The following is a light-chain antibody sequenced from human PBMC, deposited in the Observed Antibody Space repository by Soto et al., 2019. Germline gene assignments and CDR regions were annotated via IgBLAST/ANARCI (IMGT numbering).Light chain of an antibody. CDR3: QQYNNWPWT. CDR1: QSISGT. J-gene: IGKJ1*01. Sequence: EIVMTQSPATLSVSPGGRATLSCRASQSISGTLAWYQQKPGQAPRLLIYGASTRATSFPARFRGSGSGTDFPLTISSLQSEDFAVYYCQQYNNWPWTFGQGTKVDIK. CDR2: GAS. V-gene: IGKV3-15*01.